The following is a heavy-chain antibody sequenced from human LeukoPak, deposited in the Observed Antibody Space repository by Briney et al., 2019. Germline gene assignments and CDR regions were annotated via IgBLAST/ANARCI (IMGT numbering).Heavy chain of an antibody. CDR2: FYYSGIT. CDR3: ARDKGYQPSEFDP. J-gene: IGHJ5*02. V-gene: IGHV4-39*07. CDR1: GGSISSSSSY. D-gene: IGHD2-2*01. Sequence: PSETLPLTCSVSGGSISSSSSYWGWIRQPLGKGLEWIGSFYYSGITYYNPSLKSRVTISVDTSKNQFSLRLSSVTAADTAVYYCARDKGYQPSEFDPWGQGTLVTVSS.